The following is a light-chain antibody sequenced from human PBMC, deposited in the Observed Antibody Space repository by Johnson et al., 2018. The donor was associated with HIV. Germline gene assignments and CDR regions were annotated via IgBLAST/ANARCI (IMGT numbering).Light chain of an antibody. CDR3: AAWDDSLNGFYV. CDR2: RNN. Sequence: QSVLTQPPSASGTPGQRVTISCSGSSSNIGSNTVNWYQQLPGTAPKLLIYRNNQRPSGVPDRFSGSKSGTSASLAIRGLQAEDEADYYCAAWDDSLNGFYVFGTGTNVTVL. CDR1: SSNIGSNT. V-gene: IGLV1-44*01. J-gene: IGLJ1*01.